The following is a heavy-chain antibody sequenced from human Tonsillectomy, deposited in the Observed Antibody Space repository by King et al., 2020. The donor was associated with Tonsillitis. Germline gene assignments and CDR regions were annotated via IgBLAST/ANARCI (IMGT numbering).Heavy chain of an antibody. CDR3: ARGRIVLMVYSIGPHYCDY. CDR2: INHSGST. D-gene: IGHD2-8*01. Sequence: VQLQQWGAGLLKPSETLSRSCGVYGGSFSGYDWNWIRQPPGKGLEWIGEINHSGSTNYNPSLKSRVTISVDKSKNQFSLKLSSVTAADTAVYYCARGRIVLMVYSIGPHYCDYWGQGTLVTVSA. CDR1: GGSFSGYD. J-gene: IGHJ4*02. V-gene: IGHV4-34*01.